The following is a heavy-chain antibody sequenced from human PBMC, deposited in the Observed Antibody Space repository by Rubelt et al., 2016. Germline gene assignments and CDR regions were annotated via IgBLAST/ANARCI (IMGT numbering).Heavy chain of an antibody. Sequence: GSGGGVVQPGRSLRLSCAASGFTFSSYGMHWVRQAPGKGLEWVAVIWYDGSNKYYADSVKGRFTISRDNSKNTLYLQMNSLRAEDTALYYCARDRGYCSSSSCFVSGMDVWGQGTTVTVSS. CDR3: ARDRGYCSSSSCFVSGMDV. CDR1: GFTFSSYG. V-gene: IGHV3-33*01. CDR2: IWYDGSNK. J-gene: IGHJ6*02. D-gene: IGHD2-2*01.